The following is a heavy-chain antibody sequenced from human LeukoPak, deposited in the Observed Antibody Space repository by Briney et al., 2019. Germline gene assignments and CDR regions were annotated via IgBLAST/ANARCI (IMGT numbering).Heavy chain of an antibody. Sequence: GGSLRLSCAASGFTFSDYYMSWIRQAPGKGLEWVSYISSSGSTIYYADSVKGRFTISRDNAKNSLYLQMNSLRAEDTAVYYCAREDRYSSGWRSYAFDIWGQGTMATVSS. CDR3: AREDRYSSGWRSYAFDI. V-gene: IGHV3-11*04. D-gene: IGHD6-19*01. J-gene: IGHJ3*02. CDR2: ISSSGSTI. CDR1: GFTFSDYY.